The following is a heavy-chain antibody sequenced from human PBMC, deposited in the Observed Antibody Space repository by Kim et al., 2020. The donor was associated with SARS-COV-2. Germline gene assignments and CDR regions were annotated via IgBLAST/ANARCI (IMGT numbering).Heavy chain of an antibody. V-gene: IGHV3-7*04. CDR3: ARALYIHRSSIDYFDY. D-gene: IGHD2-2*02. Sequence: SGKGRFTTSRDDAKNSLYLKMNSRRAEDTAVYYCARALYIHRSSIDYFDYWGQGTLVTVSS. J-gene: IGHJ4*02.